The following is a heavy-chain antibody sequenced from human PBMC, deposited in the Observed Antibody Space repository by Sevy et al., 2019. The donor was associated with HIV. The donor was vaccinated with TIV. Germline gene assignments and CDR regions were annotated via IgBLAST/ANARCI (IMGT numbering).Heavy chain of an antibody. D-gene: IGHD3-22*01. CDR1: GFSFDSYG. Sequence: GGSLRLSCAVSGFSFDSYGMTWVRQAPGKGLEWVSGISGSGTRTYYAYSVKGRFIISRDNSKNTLYLQMNSLRSEDKAIYYSAKGGGGHYDPDEIGYYFYYYNMDVWGKGTTVTVSS. CDR3: AKGGGGHYDPDEIGYYFYYYNMDV. J-gene: IGHJ6*03. V-gene: IGHV3-23*01. CDR2: ISGSGTRT.